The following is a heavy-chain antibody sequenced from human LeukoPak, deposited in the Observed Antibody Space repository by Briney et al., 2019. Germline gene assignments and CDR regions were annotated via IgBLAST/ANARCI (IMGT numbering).Heavy chain of an antibody. CDR3: AKSVGYYGSGSYSSY. CDR2: ISYGGSNK. V-gene: IGHV3-30-3*02. D-gene: IGHD3-10*01. CDR1: GFTFSSYA. J-gene: IGHJ4*02. Sequence: GGSLRLSCAASGFTFSSYAMHWVRQAPGKGLEWVAVISYGGSNKYYADSVKGRFTISRDNSKNTLYLQMNSLRAEDTAVYYCAKSVGYYGSGSYSSYWGQGTLVTVSS.